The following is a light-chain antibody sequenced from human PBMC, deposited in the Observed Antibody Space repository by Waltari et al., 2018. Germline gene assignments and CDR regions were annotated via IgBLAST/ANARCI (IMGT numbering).Light chain of an antibody. J-gene: IGLJ3*02. CDR1: SGHSSNV. CDR2: VNSDGSH. CDR3: QTGGHGTWV. V-gene: IGLV4-69*01. Sequence: QLVLTQSPSASASLGASVKLTCTLSSGHSSNVVAWLQQRPEKGPRYLMKVNSDGSHSKGDELPDRFSGSSSGAERYLTISSRQSEDEADYYCQTGGHGTWVFGGGTKLTVL.